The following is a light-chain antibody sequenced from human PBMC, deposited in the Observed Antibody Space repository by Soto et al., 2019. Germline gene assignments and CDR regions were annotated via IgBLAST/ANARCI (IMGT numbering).Light chain of an antibody. CDR2: DDS. V-gene: IGLV3-21*02. J-gene: IGLJ2*01. Sequence: SYELTQQPSVSVAPGQTARITCGGNKIGTKSVHWYQQKPGQAPVLVVFDDSDRPSGIPERFSGSNSGNTATLTISRVEAGDEADYYCQVWDSSTDQNVVFGGGTKLTVL. CDR1: KIGTKS. CDR3: QVWDSSTDQNVV.